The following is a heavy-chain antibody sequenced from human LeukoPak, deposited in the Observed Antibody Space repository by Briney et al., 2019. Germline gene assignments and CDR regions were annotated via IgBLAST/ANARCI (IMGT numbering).Heavy chain of an antibody. V-gene: IGHV3-23*01. J-gene: IGHJ4*02. CDR1: GFTFSSYA. Sequence: SGGSLRLSCAASGFTFSSYAMSWVRQAPGKGLEWVSAISGSGGSTYHADSVKGRFTISRDNSKNTLYLQMNSLRAEDTAVYYCAKKDFGVVITSRPGGQGTLVTVSS. CDR2: ISGSGGST. D-gene: IGHD3-3*01. CDR3: AKKDFGVVITSRP.